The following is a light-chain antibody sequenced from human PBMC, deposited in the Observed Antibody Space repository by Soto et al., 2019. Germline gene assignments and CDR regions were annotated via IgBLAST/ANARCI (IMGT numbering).Light chain of an antibody. CDR1: QSISAY. CDR3: QRSYRSIS. V-gene: IGKV1-39*01. CDR2: AAT. Sequence: DIQMTQSPSSLFASVGDRVTITCRASQSISAYLNWYQQRPGKAPSLLIYAATRLHSGVPSRFSGSGSGTDFTRTISSLQPEDFATYYCQRSYRSISFGQGTRLEMK. J-gene: IGKJ5*01.